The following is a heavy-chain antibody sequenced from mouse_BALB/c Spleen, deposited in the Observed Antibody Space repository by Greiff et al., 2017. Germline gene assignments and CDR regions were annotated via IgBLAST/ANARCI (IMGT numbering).Heavy chain of an antibody. D-gene: IGHD4-1*01. CDR1: GYTFTSYV. V-gene: IGHV1-14*01. CDR3: TGTGRLFDY. J-gene: IGHJ2*01. Sequence: EVQLQQSGPELVKPGASVKMSCKASGYTFTSYVMHWVKQKPGQGLEWIGYINPYNDGTKYNEKFKGKATLTSDKSSSTAYMELSSLISEDSAVYYCTGTGRLFDYWGQGTTLTVSS. CDR2: INPYNDGT.